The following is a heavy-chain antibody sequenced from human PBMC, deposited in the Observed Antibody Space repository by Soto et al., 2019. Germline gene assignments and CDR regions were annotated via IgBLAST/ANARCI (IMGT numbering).Heavy chain of an antibody. CDR2: IIPILGIA. D-gene: IGHD4-17*01. J-gene: IGHJ4*02. Sequence: QVQLVQSGAEVKQPGSSVKVSCKASGGTFSSYTISWVRQAPGQGLEWMGRIIPILGIANYAQKFQGRVTITADKSTSTAYMELSSLRSEDTAVYYCARMRYGGNDFDYWGQGTLVTVSS. V-gene: IGHV1-69*02. CDR3: ARMRYGGNDFDY. CDR1: GGTFSSYT.